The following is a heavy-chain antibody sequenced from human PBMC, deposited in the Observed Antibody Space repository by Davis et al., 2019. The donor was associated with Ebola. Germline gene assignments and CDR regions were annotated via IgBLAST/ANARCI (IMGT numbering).Heavy chain of an antibody. D-gene: IGHD1-1*01. CDR2: INHSGST. CDR1: GGSFSGYY. Sequence: PSETLSLTCAVYGGSFSGYYWSWIRQPPGKGLEWIGEINHSGSTNYNPSLKSRVTISVDTSKNQFSLKLSSVTAADTAVYYCARVLSSWNRAVDDYWGQGTLVTVSS. CDR3: ARVLSSWNRAVDDY. V-gene: IGHV4-34*01. J-gene: IGHJ4*02.